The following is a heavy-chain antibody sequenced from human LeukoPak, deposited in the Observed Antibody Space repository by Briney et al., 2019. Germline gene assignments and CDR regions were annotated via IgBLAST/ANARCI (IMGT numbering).Heavy chain of an antibody. CDR3: ASDYFLDY. CDR1: GFTFSSDA. D-gene: IGHD6-25*01. Sequence: PGGSLRLSCAASGFTFSSDAMTWVRQAPGKGLEWVSTISDSGARTNYADSAKGRFTISRDNSMNTLYLQMNSLRADDTAVYYCASDYFLDYWGQGTLVTVSS. CDR2: ISDSGART. J-gene: IGHJ4*02. V-gene: IGHV3-23*01.